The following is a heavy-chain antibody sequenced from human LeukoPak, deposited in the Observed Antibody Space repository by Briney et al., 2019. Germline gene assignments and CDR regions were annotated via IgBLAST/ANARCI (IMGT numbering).Heavy chain of an antibody. CDR2: IIPIFGTA. CDR3: ARAPDSSGYYWNDTFDI. J-gene: IGHJ3*02. CDR1: GGTFSSYA. V-gene: IGHV1-69*05. Sequence: SVKVSCKASGGTFSSYAISWVRQAPGQGLEWMGRIIPIFGTANYAQKFQGRVTITTDESTSTAYMELSSLRSEDTAVYYCARAPDSSGYYWNDTFDIWGQGTMVTVSS. D-gene: IGHD3-22*01.